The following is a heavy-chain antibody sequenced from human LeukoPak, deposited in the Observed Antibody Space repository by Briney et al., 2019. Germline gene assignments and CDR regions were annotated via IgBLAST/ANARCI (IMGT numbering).Heavy chain of an antibody. D-gene: IGHD3-22*01. V-gene: IGHV3-49*03. CDR1: GFTFGDYA. Sequence: GGSLRLSCTASGFTFGDYALNWFRQAPGKGLEWVGFIRSKAYGGTTEYAASVKGRFIISRDDSKSIAYLQMNSLNTEDTAVYYCTSFYYFDSSGSPFDYWGQGTLVTVSS. CDR3: TSFYYFDSSGSPFDY. CDR2: IRSKAYGGTT. J-gene: IGHJ4*02.